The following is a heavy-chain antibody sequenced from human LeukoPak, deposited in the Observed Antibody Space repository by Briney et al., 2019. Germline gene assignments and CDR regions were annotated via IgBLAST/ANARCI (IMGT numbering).Heavy chain of an antibody. Sequence: PGRSLRLSCAASGFTFDDYAMHWVRQAPGKGLEWVSGISWNSGSIGYADSVKGRFTISRDNAKNSLYLQMNSLRAEDTALDYCAKDTPVDDWGQGTLVTVSS. V-gene: IGHV3-9*01. J-gene: IGHJ4*02. CDR1: GFTFDDYA. CDR2: ISWNSGSI. CDR3: AKDTPVDD.